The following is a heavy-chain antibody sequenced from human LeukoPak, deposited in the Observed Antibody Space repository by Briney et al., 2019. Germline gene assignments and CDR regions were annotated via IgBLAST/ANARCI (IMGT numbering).Heavy chain of an antibody. CDR2: IYTSGST. V-gene: IGHV4-61*02. CDR1: GGSISSGSYY. Sequence: PSQTLSLTCTVSGGSISSGSYYWSWIRQPAGKGLEWIGRIYTSGSTNYNPSLKSRVTISVDTSKNQFSLKLSSVTAADTAVYYCARDRVTTPLRYGMDVWGQGTTVTVSS. D-gene: IGHD4-11*01. CDR3: ARDRVTTPLRYGMDV. J-gene: IGHJ6*02.